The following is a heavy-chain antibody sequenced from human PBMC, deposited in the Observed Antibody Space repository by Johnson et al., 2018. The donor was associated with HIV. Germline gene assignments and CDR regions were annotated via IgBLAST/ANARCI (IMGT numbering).Heavy chain of an antibody. Sequence: QVQLVESGGGVVQPGRSLRLSCAASGLTFSSYGMHWVRQAPAKGLEWVAFISYDGSDKYYADSVKGRLTISRDSSKNTLYLEMNSLRAEDTAVYYCATDIVVVLAVTGTGAAFDIWGQGTMVTVSS. CDR2: ISYDGSDK. V-gene: IGHV3-30*03. D-gene: IGHD2-15*01. CDR1: GLTFSSYG. CDR3: ATDIVVVLAVTGTGAAFDI. J-gene: IGHJ3*02.